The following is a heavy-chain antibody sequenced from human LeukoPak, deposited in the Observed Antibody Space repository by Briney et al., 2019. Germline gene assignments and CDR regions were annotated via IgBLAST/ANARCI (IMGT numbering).Heavy chain of an antibody. CDR1: GGSISSSSYY. D-gene: IGHD6-13*01. J-gene: IGHJ4*02. V-gene: IGHV4-61*03. CDR2: IYYSGST. CDR3: ARSSVEFSSSWYVDY. Sequence: SETLSLTCNVSGGSISSSSYYWGWIRQPPGKGLEYIGYIYYSGSTNYNPSLKSRVTISLDTSKNHLSLRLSSVTAADTAVYYCARSSVEFSSSWYVDYWGQGTLVTVSS.